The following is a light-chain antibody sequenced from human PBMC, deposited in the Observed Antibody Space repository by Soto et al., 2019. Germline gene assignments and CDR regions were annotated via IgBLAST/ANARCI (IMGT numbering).Light chain of an antibody. Sequence: SYELTQPPSLSVSPGQTASITCTGGKLGDKYTCWYQQKAGQSTVLVIYKDNRRPSGIPERFSGSNSGNTATLTISGTQAMDEADYYCQVWDSSMVIFGGGTKLTVL. CDR3: QVWDSSMVI. V-gene: IGLV3-1*01. J-gene: IGLJ2*01. CDR1: KLGDKY. CDR2: KDN.